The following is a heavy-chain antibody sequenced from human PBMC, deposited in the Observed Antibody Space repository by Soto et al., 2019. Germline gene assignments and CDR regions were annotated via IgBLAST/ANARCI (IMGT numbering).Heavy chain of an antibody. D-gene: IGHD5-12*01. V-gene: IGHV4-31*03. J-gene: IGHJ4*02. CDR3: ASVDAYCDLPPDY. CDR1: GGSISSGGYY. CDR2: IYYSGST. Sequence: SETLSLTCTVSGGSISSGGYYWSWVRQHPGKSLEWIGYIYYSGSTYYNPSLKSRVTISVDTSKNQFSLKLSSVTAADTAVYYCASVDAYCDLPPDYWGQGSLVTVS.